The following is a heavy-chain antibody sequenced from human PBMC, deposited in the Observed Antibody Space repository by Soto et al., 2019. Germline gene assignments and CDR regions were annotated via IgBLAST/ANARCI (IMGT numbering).Heavy chain of an antibody. CDR2: TYYRSKWYN. CDR3: ARRAGIAGRFDY. Sequence: SQSLSLTCVISGDSVSSNSAAWNWIRQSPSRGLEWLGRTYYRSKWYNDYAVSVKSRITIKPDTAKNQFPLQLNSVTPAATAVYYCARRAGIAGRFDYCRQRPLVTVSS. J-gene: IGHJ4*02. V-gene: IGHV6-1*01. D-gene: IGHD3-10*01. CDR1: GDSVSSNSAA.